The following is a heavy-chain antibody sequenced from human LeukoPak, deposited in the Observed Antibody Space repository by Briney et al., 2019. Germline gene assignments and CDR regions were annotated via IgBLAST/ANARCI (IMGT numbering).Heavy chain of an antibody. V-gene: IGHV4-59*01. CDR1: GGSFSGYY. J-gene: IGHJ6*02. Sequence: EPSETLSPTCAVYGGSFSGYYWSWIRQPPGKGLEWIGYIYYSGSTNYNPSLKSRVTISVDTSKNQFSLKLSSVTAADTAVYYCARGPRSGYSGSWYARWEDYYYYGMDVWGQGTTVTVSS. CDR2: IYYSGST. CDR3: ARGPRSGYSGSWYARWEDYYYYGMDV. D-gene: IGHD6-13*01.